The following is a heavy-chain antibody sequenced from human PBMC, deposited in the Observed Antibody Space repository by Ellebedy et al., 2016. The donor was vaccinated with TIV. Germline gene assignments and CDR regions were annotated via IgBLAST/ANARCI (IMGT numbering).Heavy chain of an antibody. CDR3: AQERADCSDVSCYRIFDS. CDR2: ISGGGGNT. J-gene: IGHJ4*02. CDR1: GFTFINYA. V-gene: IGHV3-23*01. Sequence: GESLKISCAASGFTFINYAMSWVRQAPGKGLEWVSDISGGGGNTYYADSVEGRFTISRDNSKNTLFLQMNSLRAEDTAVYYCAQERADCSDVSCYRIFDSWGQGTLVTVSS. D-gene: IGHD2-15*01.